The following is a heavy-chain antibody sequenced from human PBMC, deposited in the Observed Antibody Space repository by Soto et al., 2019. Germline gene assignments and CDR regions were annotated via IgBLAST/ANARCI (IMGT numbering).Heavy chain of an antibody. V-gene: IGHV4-59*01. CDR3: ARDATYSSSSAYGMDV. CDR2: IYYSGST. J-gene: IGHJ6*02. CDR1: GGSISSYH. Sequence: QVQLQESGPGLVKPSETLSLTCTVSGGSISSYHWSWIRQPPGKGLEWIGYIYYSGSTNYNPSLKSRVTISVDTSKNQCSLKLSSVTAADTAVYYCARDATYSSSSAYGMDVWGQGTTVTVSS. D-gene: IGHD6-6*01.